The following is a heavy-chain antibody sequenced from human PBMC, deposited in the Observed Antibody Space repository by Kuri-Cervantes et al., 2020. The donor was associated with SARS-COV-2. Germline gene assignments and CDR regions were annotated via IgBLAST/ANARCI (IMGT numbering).Heavy chain of an antibody. J-gene: IGHJ3*02. CDR3: GRERGRSWYSSKSFDI. Sequence: GESLKISCAASGFTFSSYEMNWVRQPPGKGLEWISSISTSSSYIYYADSVKGRFTISSDNARNSLYLQMNSLRAEDMAVYYCGRERGRSWYSSKSFDIWGQGVMVTVSS. CDR1: GFTFSSYE. V-gene: IGHV3-21*01. CDR2: ISTSSSYI. D-gene: IGHD6-13*01.